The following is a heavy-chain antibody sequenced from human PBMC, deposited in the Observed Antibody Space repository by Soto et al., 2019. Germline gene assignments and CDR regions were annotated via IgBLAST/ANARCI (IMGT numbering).Heavy chain of an antibody. CDR3: VRDETFCGGDCYLMGYFDY. CDR1: GGTFSSYT. Sequence: SVKVSCKASGGTFSSYTISWVRQAPGQGLEWMGKIIPILGIANYAQKFQGRATITADESTSSAYLELSSLSSDDTAVYFCVRDETFCGGDCYLMGYFDYWGPGTLVTVSS. V-gene: IGHV1-69*04. J-gene: IGHJ4*01. CDR2: IIPILGIA. D-gene: IGHD2-21*01.